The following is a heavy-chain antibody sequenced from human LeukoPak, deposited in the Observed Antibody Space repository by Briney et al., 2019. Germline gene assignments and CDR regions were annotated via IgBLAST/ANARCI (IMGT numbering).Heavy chain of an antibody. V-gene: IGHV1-2*02. CDR1: GYTFTGYY. D-gene: IGHD6-19*01. J-gene: IGHJ4*02. Sequence: ASVKDSCKASGYTFTGYYMHWVRQAPGQGREWMGWINPPSGGTNSAQKFQGRVTMTRDTSIATAYLELSRLTSDDTAVYNCARDYLPSTDLYSSGWLAYWGQGTPVTVSS. CDR2: INPPSGGT. CDR3: ARDYLPSTDLYSSGWLAY.